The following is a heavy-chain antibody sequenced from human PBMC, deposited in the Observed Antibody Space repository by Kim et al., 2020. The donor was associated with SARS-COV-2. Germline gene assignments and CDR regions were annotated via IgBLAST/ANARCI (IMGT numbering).Heavy chain of an antibody. CDR1: GGSFSGYY. CDR2: INHSGST. J-gene: IGHJ4*02. D-gene: IGHD3-22*01. Sequence: SETLSLTCAVYGGSFSGYYWSWIRQPPGKGLEWIGEINHSGSTNYNPSLKSRVTISVDTSKNQFSLKLSSVTAADTAVYYCARGSGDYYYDSSGYPDYWGQGTLVTVSS. CDR3: ARGSGDYYYDSSGYPDY. V-gene: IGHV4-34*01.